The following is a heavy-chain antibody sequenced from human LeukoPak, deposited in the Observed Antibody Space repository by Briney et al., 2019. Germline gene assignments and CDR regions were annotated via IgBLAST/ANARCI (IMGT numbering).Heavy chain of an antibody. D-gene: IGHD3-10*01. CDR2: IYYSGST. CDR1: GGSISSSSYY. Sequence: SETLSLTCTVSGGSISSSSYYWGWIRPPPGKGLEWIGNIYYSGSTYYNPSLKSRVTMSVDTSQNQFSLKLRSVTAADTAVYYCALLWFGESNWFDPWGQGTLVTVSS. V-gene: IGHV4-39*01. J-gene: IGHJ5*02. CDR3: ALLWFGESNWFDP.